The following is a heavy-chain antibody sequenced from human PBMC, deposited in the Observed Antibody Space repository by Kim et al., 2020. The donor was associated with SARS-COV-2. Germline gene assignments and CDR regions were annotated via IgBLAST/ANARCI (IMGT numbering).Heavy chain of an antibody. CDR1: GFTFSSYG. J-gene: IGHJ6*02. CDR3: AKDWGPYYYDSSGYYYYYYGMDV. V-gene: IGHV3-33*06. CDR2: IWYDGSNK. Sequence: GGSLRLSCAASGFTFSSYGMHWVRQAPGKGLEWVAVIWYDGSNKYYADSVKGRFTISRDNSKNTLYLQMNSLRAEDTAVYYCAKDWGPYYYDSSGYYYYYYGMDVWGQGTTVTVSS. D-gene: IGHD3-22*01.